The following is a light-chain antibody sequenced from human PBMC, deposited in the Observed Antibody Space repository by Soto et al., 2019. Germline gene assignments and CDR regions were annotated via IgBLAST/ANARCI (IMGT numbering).Light chain of an antibody. CDR1: SSDVGDYDY. V-gene: IGLV2-14*01. CDR3: SSYTSISTEV. J-gene: IGLJ1*01. CDR2: EVS. Sequence: QSALTQPASVSGSPGQSITISCTGTSSDVGDYDYVSWYQQHPGKAPKLIIYEVSDRPSGVSNRFSGSKSGNTASLTISGLQAEDEADYYCSSYTSISTEVFGTGTKVTVL.